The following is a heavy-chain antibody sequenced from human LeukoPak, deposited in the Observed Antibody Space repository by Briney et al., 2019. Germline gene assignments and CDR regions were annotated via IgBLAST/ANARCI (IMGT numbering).Heavy chain of an antibody. CDR2: ISGSGGST. CDR3: ATQWLVRPYFDY. J-gene: IGHJ4*02. Sequence: GGSLRLSCAASGFTYSSYAMSWVRQAPGKGLEWVSAISGSGGSTYYADSVKGRFTISRDNSKNTLYLQMNSLRADDTAVYYCATQWLVRPYFDYWGQGTLVTVSS. CDR1: GFTYSSYA. V-gene: IGHV3-23*01. D-gene: IGHD6-19*01.